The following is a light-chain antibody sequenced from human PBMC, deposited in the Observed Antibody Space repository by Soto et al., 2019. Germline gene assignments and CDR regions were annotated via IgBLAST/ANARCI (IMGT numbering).Light chain of an antibody. V-gene: IGKV1D-13*01. CDR2: DAS. CDR3: QQSNNYPFT. CDR1: PGISGA. Sequence: AFQLTQSPSSLSASVGDRVAITCRASPGISGALAWYQQKPGKPPKLLIYDASSLESGVPSRFSGSGFGTDFTLTISSLQPDDFATYYCQQSNNYPFTFGPGTKVDIK. J-gene: IGKJ3*01.